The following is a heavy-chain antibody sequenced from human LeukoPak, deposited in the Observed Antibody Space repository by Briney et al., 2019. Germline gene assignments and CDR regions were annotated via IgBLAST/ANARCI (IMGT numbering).Heavy chain of an antibody. V-gene: IGHV3-30-3*01. CDR1: GFTFSSYA. D-gene: IGHD5-12*01. J-gene: IGHJ4*02. CDR3: ATDIVAN. Sequence: GGSLRLSCAASGFTFSSYAMHWVRQAPGKGLEWVAVISYDGSNKYYADSVKGRFTISRDNSKNTLYLQMNSLRAEDTAVHYCATDIVANWGQGTLVTVSS. CDR2: ISYDGSNK.